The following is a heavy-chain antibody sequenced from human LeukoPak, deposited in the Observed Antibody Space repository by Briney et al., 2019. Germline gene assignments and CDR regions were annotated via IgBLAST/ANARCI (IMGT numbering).Heavy chain of an antibody. CDR2: IYYSGST. Sequence: SETLSLTCTVSGGSISSGGYYWSWIRQHPGKGLEWIGYIYYSGSTYYNPSLKSRVTISVDTSKNQFSLKLSSVTAADTAVYYCARHLSSSFDPWGQGTLVTVSS. V-gene: IGHV4-31*03. J-gene: IGHJ5*02. D-gene: IGHD6-6*01. CDR3: ARHLSSSFDP. CDR1: GGSISSGGYY.